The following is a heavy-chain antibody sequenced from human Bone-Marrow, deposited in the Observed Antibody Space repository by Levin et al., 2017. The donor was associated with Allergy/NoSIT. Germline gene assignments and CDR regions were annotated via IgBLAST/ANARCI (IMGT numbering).Heavy chain of an antibody. Sequence: GESLKISCAASGFTFSSCWMTWVRQAPGKGLEWVANIKEDGSQKYYADSVKGRFTISRDNANNSLYLQMKYLGADDTAVYHCARDTTLEGEAWGQGTLVTVSS. CDR1: GFTFSSCW. D-gene: IGHD3-16*01. J-gene: IGHJ5*02. CDR2: IKEDGSQK. V-gene: IGHV3-7*03. CDR3: ARDTTLEGEA.